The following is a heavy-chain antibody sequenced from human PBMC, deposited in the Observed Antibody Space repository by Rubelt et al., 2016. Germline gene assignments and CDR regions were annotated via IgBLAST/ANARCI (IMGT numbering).Heavy chain of an antibody. CDR2: ISVSNDNT. J-gene: IGHJ5*02. D-gene: IGHD6-19*01. V-gene: IGHV1-18*01. CDR3: ARCGIAVAGAGWIDP. CDR1: GYSFTNYG. Sequence: VQLVQSGAQVKKHGASVKVSCKASGYSFTNYGVHWVRQAPGQGLEWMGWISVSNDNTNYGQKFQGRVSMTTDTSTNTVHKEVRSLRSDVTAVYYGARCGIAVAGAGWIDPWGQGTLVSVSA.